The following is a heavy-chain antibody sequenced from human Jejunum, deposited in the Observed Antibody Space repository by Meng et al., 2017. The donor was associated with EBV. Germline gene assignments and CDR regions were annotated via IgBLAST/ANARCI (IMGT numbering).Heavy chain of an antibody. CDR3: TREWGADY. CDR1: GFTFSGHA. D-gene: IGHD3-16*01. J-gene: IGHJ4*02. Sequence: QVQCGVAGGGGVQPGRSLRLSCAASGFTFSGHAMQWVRQAPGKGLKWVALISNDGNNKYYADSVKGRFTISRDNSKNTLYLQMNSLRVDDTALYYCTREWGADYWGQGTLVTVSS. V-gene: IGHV3-30-3*01. CDR2: ISNDGNNK.